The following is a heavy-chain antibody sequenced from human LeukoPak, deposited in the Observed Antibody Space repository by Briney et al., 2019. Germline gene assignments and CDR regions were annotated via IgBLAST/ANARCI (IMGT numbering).Heavy chain of an antibody. D-gene: IGHD3-16*02. CDR3: ARRYDYVWGSYRPFDY. CDR2: INHSGST. V-gene: IGHV4-34*01. CDR1: GGSFSGYY. J-gene: IGHJ4*02. Sequence: SETLSLTCAVYGGSFSGYYWSWIRQHPGKGLEGIGEINHSGSTNYNPSLKSRVTISVDTSKNQFSLKLSSVTAADTAVYYCARRYDYVWGSYRPFDYWGQGTLVTVSS.